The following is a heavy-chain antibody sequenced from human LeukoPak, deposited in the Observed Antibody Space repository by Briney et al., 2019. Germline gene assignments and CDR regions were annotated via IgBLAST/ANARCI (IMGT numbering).Heavy chain of an antibody. D-gene: IGHD1-26*01. V-gene: IGHV1-2*02. J-gene: IGHJ4*02. Sequence: ASVKVSCKASGYTFTGYYMHWVRQAPGQGLEWMGWINPNSGGTNYAQKFQGRVTMTRDTSISTAYMELSRLRSDDTAMYYCAREPPRYRGPFDYWGQGTLVTVSS. CDR1: GYTFTGYY. CDR2: INPNSGGT. CDR3: AREPPRYRGPFDY.